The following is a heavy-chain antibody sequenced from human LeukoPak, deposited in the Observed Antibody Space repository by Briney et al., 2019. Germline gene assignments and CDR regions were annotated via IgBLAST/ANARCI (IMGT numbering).Heavy chain of an antibody. V-gene: IGHV3-30*03. CDR1: GFTFSSYG. Sequence: PGGSLRLSCAASGFTFSSYGMHWVRQAPDKGLEWVAVISYDGSNKYYADSVKGRFTISRDSTKNTLYLQMNSLRPEDTAVYYCARDLWHRANKYYYGVDVWGKGTAITVSS. J-gene: IGHJ6*04. CDR2: ISYDGSNK. CDR3: ARDLWHRANKYYYGVDV. D-gene: IGHD1/OR15-1a*01.